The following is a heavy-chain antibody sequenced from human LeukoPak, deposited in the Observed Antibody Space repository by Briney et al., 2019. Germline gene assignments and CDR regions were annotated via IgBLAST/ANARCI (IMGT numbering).Heavy chain of an antibody. J-gene: IGHJ5*02. CDR2: IYASVTT. V-gene: IGHV4-4*07. D-gene: IGHD3-9*01. Sequence: PSETLSLTCTVARGSISSYYWSWIRQPAGKGLEWIGRIYASVTTYYNPSPKSRVTTEVHTSKNHFSRQLSSVTAADTGVYYCARDTTFYGILTGYYSIVGFDPWGQGTLVTVSS. CDR3: ARDTTFYGILTGYYSIVGFDP. CDR1: RGSISSYY.